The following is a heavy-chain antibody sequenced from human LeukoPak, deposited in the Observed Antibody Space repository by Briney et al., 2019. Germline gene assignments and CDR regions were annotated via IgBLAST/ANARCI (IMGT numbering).Heavy chain of an antibody. V-gene: IGHV3-30-3*01. CDR1: GFTFSSYA. CDR3: ARSKAAADPYYHYYGMDV. Sequence: GRSLRLSCAASGFTFSSYAMHWVRQAPGKGLEWVAVMSYDGSNIYYADSVKGRFTISRDNSKNTLYLQMNSLRAEDTAMYYCARSKAAADPYYHYYGMDVWGQGTTVTVSS. J-gene: IGHJ6*02. D-gene: IGHD6-13*01. CDR2: MSYDGSNI.